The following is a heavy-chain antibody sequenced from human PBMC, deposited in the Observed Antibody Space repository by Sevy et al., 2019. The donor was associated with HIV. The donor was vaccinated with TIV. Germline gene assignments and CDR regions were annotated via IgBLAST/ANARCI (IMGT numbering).Heavy chain of an antibody. V-gene: IGHV3-23*01. Sequence: GGSLRLSCAASGFTFSIYAMSWVRQAPGKGLEWVSGISGSYNSTYYSDSVKGRFTISRDNSKNTLYLQMNSLRAEDTAVYYCAKDLYYDTSLFDYWGQGTLVTVSS. J-gene: IGHJ4*02. D-gene: IGHD3-22*01. CDR1: GFTFSIYA. CDR3: AKDLYYDTSLFDY. CDR2: ISGSYNST.